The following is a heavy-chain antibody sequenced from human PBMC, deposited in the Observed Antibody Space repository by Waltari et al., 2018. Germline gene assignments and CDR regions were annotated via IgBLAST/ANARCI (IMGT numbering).Heavy chain of an antibody. Sequence: QLQLQESGPGLVKPSETLSLTCTVSGGSISSSSYYWGWIRQPPGKGLEWIGSIYYSGSTYYNPSLKSRVTISVDTSKNQFSLKLSSVTAADTAVYYCARSPGGSGYYRDYYYGMDVWGQGTTVTVSS. V-gene: IGHV4-39*07. J-gene: IGHJ6*02. CDR1: GGSISSSSYY. D-gene: IGHD3-3*01. CDR2: IYYSGST. CDR3: ARSPGGSGYYRDYYYGMDV.